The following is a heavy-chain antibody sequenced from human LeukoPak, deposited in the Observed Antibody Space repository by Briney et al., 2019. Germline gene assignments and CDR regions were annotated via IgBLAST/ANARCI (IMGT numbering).Heavy chain of an antibody. CDR2: IYHVGST. CDR3: ARRNYYDSTGYFTY. V-gene: IGHV4-34*01. CDR1: GGSFSGYY. D-gene: IGHD3-22*01. Sequence: SETLSLTCAVYGGSFSGYYWSWIRQPPGKGLEWIGEIYHVGSTNYNPSLKGRVTMSIDKSENQFSLKLSSVTAADTAVYYCARRNYYDSTGYFTYWGQGTLVTVSS. J-gene: IGHJ4*02.